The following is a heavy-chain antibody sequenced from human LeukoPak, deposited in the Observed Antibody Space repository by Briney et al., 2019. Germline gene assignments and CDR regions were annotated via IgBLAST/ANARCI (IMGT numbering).Heavy chain of an antibody. CDR3: ARDRASGDGYKKLGLDI. CDR2: INPNSGGT. Sequence: ASVEASCKASGYTFTGYYMHWVRQAPGQGLEWMGWINPNSGGTNYAQKFQGRVTMTRDTSISTAYMELSRLRSDDTAVYYCARDRASGDGYKKLGLDIWGQGTMVTVSS. J-gene: IGHJ3*02. V-gene: IGHV1-2*02. D-gene: IGHD5-24*01. CDR1: GYTFTGYY.